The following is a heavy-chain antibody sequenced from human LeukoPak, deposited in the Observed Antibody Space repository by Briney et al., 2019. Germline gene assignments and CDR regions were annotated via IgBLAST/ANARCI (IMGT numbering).Heavy chain of an antibody. CDR3: ARGRDSSYNWFAP. CDR2: IYSGGST. D-gene: IGHD6-6*01. J-gene: IGHJ5*02. CDR1: GFTVSSNY. Sequence: GGSLRLSCAASGFTVSSNYMSWVRQAPGKGLEWVSVIYSGGSTYYADSVKGRFTISRDNSKNTLYLQMNSLRAEDTAVYYCARGRDSSYNWFAPWGQGTLVTVSS. V-gene: IGHV3-53*01.